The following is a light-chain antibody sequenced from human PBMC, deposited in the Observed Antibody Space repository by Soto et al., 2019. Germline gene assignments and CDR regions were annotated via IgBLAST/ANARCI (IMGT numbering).Light chain of an antibody. V-gene: IGKV3-15*01. CDR3: QQYNTWHPKMA. CDR1: QSVSSD. Sequence: VVTQSPATLSVFPGETATLSCRASQSVSSDLAWYQQRPGQAPRLLIYGASTRATGIPARFRGSGSGTEFRLDIGSLQSEDFATYYCQQYNTWHPKMAFGRGTKVEIK. J-gene: IGKJ1*01. CDR2: GAS.